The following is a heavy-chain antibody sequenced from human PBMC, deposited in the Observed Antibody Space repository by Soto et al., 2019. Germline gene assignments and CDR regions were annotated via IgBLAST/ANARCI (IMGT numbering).Heavy chain of an antibody. CDR3: ARVFPPMLFGGVTSYYFDC. J-gene: IGHJ4*01. Sequence: GGSLRLSCAASGFTFSNYWMSWVRQAPGKGLEWVANIKEDGSEKNYVDSVKGRFSISRDNAKNSLYRQMNSLRVKNTAVDYWARVFPPMLFGGVTSYYFDCWGHGTLVTVSS. CDR1: GFTFSNYW. V-gene: IGHV3-7*01. CDR2: IKEDGSEK. D-gene: IGHD3-3*01.